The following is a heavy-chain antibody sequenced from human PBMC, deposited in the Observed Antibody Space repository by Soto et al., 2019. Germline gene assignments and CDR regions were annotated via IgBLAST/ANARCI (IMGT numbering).Heavy chain of an antibody. CDR2: IYYSGST. Sequence: QVQLQESGPGLVKPSQTLSLTCSVSGGSISSGAYYWTWIRQHPGKCLEWIGYIYYSGSTYYNPSIKSRVTISVDTSKNQFSLKLRSVTAADTAVYYCARDGRLVNYYYYGMDVWGQGTTVTVSS. CDR1: GGSISSGAYY. V-gene: IGHV4-31*03. J-gene: IGHJ6*02. D-gene: IGHD6-13*01. CDR3: ARDGRLVNYYYYGMDV.